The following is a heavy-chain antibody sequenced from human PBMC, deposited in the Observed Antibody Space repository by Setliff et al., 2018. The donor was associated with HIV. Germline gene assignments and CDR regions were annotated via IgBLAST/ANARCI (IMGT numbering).Heavy chain of an antibody. CDR1: GGSISSNKW. CDR3: ARGGAFWSGYYGFDY. Sequence: PSETLSLTCAVSGGSISSNKWWSWVRQPPGKGLEWIGEIYHSGSTKYNPSLKSRVTISVDKSKNQFSLNLTSVTAADTAVYYSARGGAFWSGYYGFDYWGQGTLVTVSS. V-gene: IGHV4-4*02. D-gene: IGHD3-3*01. CDR2: IYHSGST. J-gene: IGHJ4*02.